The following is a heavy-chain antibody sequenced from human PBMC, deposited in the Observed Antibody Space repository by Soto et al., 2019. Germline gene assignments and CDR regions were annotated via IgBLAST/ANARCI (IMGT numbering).Heavy chain of an antibody. CDR1: GYSFTSYW. J-gene: IGHJ6*02. D-gene: IGHD2-21*02. Sequence: GESLKISCKGSGYSFTSYWISWVRQMPGQGLEWMGRIDPSDSYTNYSPSFQGHVTISADKSISTAYLQWSSLKASDTAMYYCARGNCGGDCYSDYYYGMDVWGQGTTVTVSS. CDR3: ARGNCGGDCYSDYYYGMDV. CDR2: IDPSDSYT. V-gene: IGHV5-10-1*01.